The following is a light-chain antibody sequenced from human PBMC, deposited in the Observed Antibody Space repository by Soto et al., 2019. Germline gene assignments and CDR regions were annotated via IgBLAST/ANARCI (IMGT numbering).Light chain of an antibody. V-gene: IGKV1-33*01. Sequence: DIQMTQSPSTLSASVGDKVTITCQADEDITNYLNWYQQKAGKAPKLLIYDASNLETGVPSRFSGSGSGTEFTITINNLQPEDIATYYCQQYDYLPYTFGQGTKLEIK. CDR3: QQYDYLPYT. CDR1: EDITNY. J-gene: IGKJ2*01. CDR2: DAS.